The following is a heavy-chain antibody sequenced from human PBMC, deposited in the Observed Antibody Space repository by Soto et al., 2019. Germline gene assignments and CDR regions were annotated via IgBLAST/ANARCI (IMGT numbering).Heavy chain of an antibody. J-gene: IGHJ6*02. V-gene: IGHV4-4*02. CDR2: VYRTGST. D-gene: IGHD3-10*01. CDR1: GGCIRTSKW. CDR3: ARENMGVWRSDYYYGMDV. Sequence: SENRCGTCDGXGGCIRTSKWERWGGPHAGKGLEWIGEVYRTGSTNYNPSLESRLTISVDKSKNQFSLKLTSVTAADTAVYYCARENMGVWRSDYYYGMDVWGQGTTVTVS.